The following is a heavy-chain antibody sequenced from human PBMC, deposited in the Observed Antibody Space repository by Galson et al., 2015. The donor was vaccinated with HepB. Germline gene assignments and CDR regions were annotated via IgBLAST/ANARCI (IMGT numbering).Heavy chain of an antibody. CDR3: AREGAAAGTEGNPYFQH. V-gene: IGHV3-33*01. J-gene: IGHJ1*01. D-gene: IGHD6-13*01. CDR1: GFTFSSYG. Sequence: SLRLSCAASGFTFSSYGMHWVRQAPGKGLEWVAVIWYDGSNKYYADSVKGRFTISRDNSKNTLYLQMNSLRAEDTAVYYCAREGAAAGTEGNPYFQHWGQGTLVTVSS. CDR2: IWYDGSNK.